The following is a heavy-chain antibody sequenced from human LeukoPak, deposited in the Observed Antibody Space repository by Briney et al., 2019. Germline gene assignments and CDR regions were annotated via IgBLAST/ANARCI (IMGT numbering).Heavy chain of an antibody. D-gene: IGHD1-1*01. Sequence: GGSLRLSCAASGFTFKNSWMSWVRQAPGKGLEWVSLLYSAGSTNYADSVKGRFTISRDDSKNTVYLQMNSLRAEDTAVYYCARWTNFHAFDIWGQGTLVTVSS. CDR3: ARWTNFHAFDI. J-gene: IGHJ3*02. CDR1: GFTFKNSW. V-gene: IGHV3-53*01. CDR2: LYSAGST.